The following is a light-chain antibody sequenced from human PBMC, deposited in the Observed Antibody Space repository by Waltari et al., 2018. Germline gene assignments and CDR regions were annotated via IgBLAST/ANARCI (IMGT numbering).Light chain of an antibody. Sequence: DIVMTQSPVSLPVTPGDPASISCRSSQSLLHSNTHNYLDWYVQKPGQSPQLLIYLGSNRASGVPDRFSGRGSGTYFTLKISRVETEDVGVYYCMQALQTPRTFGQGTKVEI. CDR1: QSLLHSNTHNY. CDR3: MQALQTPRT. V-gene: IGKV2-28*01. CDR2: LGS. J-gene: IGKJ1*01.